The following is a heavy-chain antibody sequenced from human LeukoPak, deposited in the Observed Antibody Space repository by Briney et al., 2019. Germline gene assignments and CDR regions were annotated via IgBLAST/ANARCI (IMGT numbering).Heavy chain of an antibody. CDR1: GFTFSSYA. J-gene: IGHJ4*02. D-gene: IGHD1-26*01. V-gene: IGHV3-30-3*01. CDR2: ISYDGGNK. Sequence: GRSLRLSCAASGFTFSSYAMHWVRQAPGKGLEWVAVISYDGGNKYYADSVKGRFTISRDNSKNTLYLQMNSLRAEDTAVYYCARDRIVGAVGIDYWGQGTLVTVSS. CDR3: ARDRIVGAVGIDY.